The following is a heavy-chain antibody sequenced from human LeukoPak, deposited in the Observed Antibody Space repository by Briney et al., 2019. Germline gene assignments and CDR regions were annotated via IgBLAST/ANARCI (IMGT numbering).Heavy chain of an antibody. CDR1: GYSISSGYY. J-gene: IGHJ4*02. CDR3: ASTITVTTDY. D-gene: IGHD4-17*01. Sequence: PSETLSLTCTVSGYSISSGYYWGWLRQPPGKGLEWIGSIYHSGGVYFNPSLKSRVTISVDTSNNQFSLKLSSVTAADTAVYYCASTITVTTDYWGQGTLVTVSS. V-gene: IGHV4-38-2*02. CDR2: IYHSGGV.